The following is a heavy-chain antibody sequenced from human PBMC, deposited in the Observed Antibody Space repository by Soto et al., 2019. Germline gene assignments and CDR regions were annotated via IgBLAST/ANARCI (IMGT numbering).Heavy chain of an antibody. D-gene: IGHD2-2*02. CDR2: IYHSGST. V-gene: IGHV4-38-2*01. Sequence: SETLSLTCAVSGYSISSGYYWDWIRQPPGKGLEWIGSIYHSGSTYYNPSLKSRVTISVDTSKNQFSLKLSSVTAADTAVYYCARVVPAAIPTYYYYGMDVWGQGTTVTVSS. CDR3: ARVVPAAIPTYYYYGMDV. J-gene: IGHJ6*02. CDR1: GYSISSGYY.